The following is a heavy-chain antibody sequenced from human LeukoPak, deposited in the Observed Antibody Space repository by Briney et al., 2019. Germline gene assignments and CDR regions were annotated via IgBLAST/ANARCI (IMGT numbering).Heavy chain of an antibody. CDR2: ISYDGSNK. J-gene: IGHJ4*02. V-gene: IGHV3-30*03. Sequence: GGSLRLSCAAPGFIFSSYGMHWVRQAPGKGLEWVAVISYDGSNKYYADSVKGRFTISRDNSKNTLYLQMNSLRAEDTAVYYCAGADTAMAGGYWGQGTLVTVSS. CDR3: AGADTAMAGGY. D-gene: IGHD5-18*01. CDR1: GFIFSSYG.